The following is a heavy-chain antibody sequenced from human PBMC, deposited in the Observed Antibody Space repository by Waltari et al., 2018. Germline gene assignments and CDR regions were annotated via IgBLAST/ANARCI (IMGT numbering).Heavy chain of an antibody. J-gene: IGHJ6*02. CDR2: INTNTGNP. CDR1: GYTFTSSA. V-gene: IGHV7-4-1*02. CDR3: ARVRVGATKVYYYYGMDV. D-gene: IGHD5-12*01. Sequence: QVQLVQSGSELTKPGASVKVSCKASGYTFTSSAMNWVRQPPGQGLEWMGWINTNTGNPTYAQGFTGRFGFSLDTSVSTAYLQISSLKAEDTAVYYCARVRVGATKVYYYYGMDVWGQGTTVTVSS.